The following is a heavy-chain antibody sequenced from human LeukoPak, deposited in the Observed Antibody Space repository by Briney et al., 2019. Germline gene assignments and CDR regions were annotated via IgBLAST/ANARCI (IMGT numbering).Heavy chain of an antibody. J-gene: IGHJ4*02. Sequence: GGSLRLSCAASGYTFDDYAMNWVPQAPGKGLEWVSGIVWNSGSIDYADSVKGRFTISRDNAKSSLYLQMNSLRDEDTAFYYCAKDVGYSSTFTFEYWGQGTLVTVSS. CDR1: GYTFDDYA. V-gene: IGHV3-9*01. CDR3: AKDVGYSSTFTFEY. CDR2: IVWNSGSI. D-gene: IGHD6-13*01.